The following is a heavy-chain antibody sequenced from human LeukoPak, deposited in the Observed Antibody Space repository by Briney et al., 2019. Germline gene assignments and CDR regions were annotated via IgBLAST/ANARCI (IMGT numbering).Heavy chain of an antibody. CDR1: GGSISSYY. D-gene: IGHD3-22*01. CDR2: IYTSGST. J-gene: IGHJ5*02. Sequence: SETLSLTCTVSGGSISSYYWSWIRQPAGKGLEWIGRIYTSGSTNYNPSLKSRVTMSVDTSKNQFSLKLSSETAADTAVYYCARTHYYDSSGNWFDPWGQGTLVTVSS. V-gene: IGHV4-4*07. CDR3: ARTHYYDSSGNWFDP.